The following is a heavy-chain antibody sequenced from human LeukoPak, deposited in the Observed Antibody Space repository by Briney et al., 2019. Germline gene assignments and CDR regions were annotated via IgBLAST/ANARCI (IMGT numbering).Heavy chain of an antibody. CDR1: GFTFSSYW. CDR3: ARSVPPRNYYGSFY. J-gene: IGHJ4*02. CDR2: INSDGSST. V-gene: IGHV3-74*01. Sequence: PGGSLRLSCAASGFTFSSYWMHWVRQAPGKGLVWVSRINSDGSSTSYADSVKGRFTISRDNAKNTLYLQMNSLRAEDTAAYYCARSVPPRNYYGSFYWGQGTLVTVSS. D-gene: IGHD3-10*01.